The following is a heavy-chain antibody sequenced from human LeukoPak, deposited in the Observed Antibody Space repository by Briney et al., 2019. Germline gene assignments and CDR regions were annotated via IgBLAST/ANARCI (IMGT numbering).Heavy chain of an antibody. CDR2: VHYSRNT. J-gene: IGHJ4*02. CDR3: ARGTSSGGIDY. Sequence: PSETLSLTCTVSGGSISTYYWSWIRQPPGKGLEWIGHVHYSRNTNSNPSLKSRVTISVDTSKNQFSLKLSSVTAADTAVYYCARGTSSGGIDYWGQGTVVTVSS. V-gene: IGHV4-59*01. D-gene: IGHD1-26*01. CDR1: GGSISTYY.